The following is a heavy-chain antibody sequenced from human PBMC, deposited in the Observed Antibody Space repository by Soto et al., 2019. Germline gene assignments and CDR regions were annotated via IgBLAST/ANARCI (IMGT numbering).Heavy chain of an antibody. J-gene: IGHJ6*02. CDR3: PRPGLWSGGDYHYGMAV. Sequence: QVQLQESGPGLVKPSQTLSLTCTVSGGSISSGGYYWSWIRQHPGKGLEWIGYIYYSGSTYYNPSLKSRVTRPVDMSKNTFPLELSAGTAADTAVYYCPRPGLWSGGDYHYGMAVWGQGTADTVSS. CDR1: GGSISSGGYY. CDR2: IYYSGST. D-gene: IGHD3-10*01. V-gene: IGHV4-31*03.